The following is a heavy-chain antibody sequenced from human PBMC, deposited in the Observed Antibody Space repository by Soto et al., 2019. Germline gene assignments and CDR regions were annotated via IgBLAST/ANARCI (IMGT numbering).Heavy chain of an antibody. V-gene: IGHV3-30*03. Sequence: GGSLRLSCAASGFTFSNYGMTWVRQAPGKGLEWVAFIRDDRSNKYYADSVKGRFTISRDNSKNTLYLQMNSLRAEDTAVYYCARLIVGAYYFDYWGQGTLVTVSS. CDR1: GFTFSNYG. CDR3: ARLIVGAYYFDY. J-gene: IGHJ4*02. CDR2: IRDDRSNK. D-gene: IGHD1-26*01.